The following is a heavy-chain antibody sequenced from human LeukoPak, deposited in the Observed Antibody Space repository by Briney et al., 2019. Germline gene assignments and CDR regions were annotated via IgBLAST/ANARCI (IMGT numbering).Heavy chain of an antibody. CDR2: IYSGGST. CDR1: GFTVSSNY. CDR3: AREPYGGNLYYFDY. Sequence: GGSLRLSCAASGFTVSSNYMNGVRQAPGKGLEGVAVIYSGGSTYYADSVKGRFTISRDNSKNTLYLQMNSLRAEDTAVYYCAREPYGGNLYYFDYWGQGTLVTVSS. D-gene: IGHD4-23*01. V-gene: IGHV3-53*01. J-gene: IGHJ4*02.